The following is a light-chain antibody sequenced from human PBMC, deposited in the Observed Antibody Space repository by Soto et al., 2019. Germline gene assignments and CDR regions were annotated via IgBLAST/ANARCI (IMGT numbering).Light chain of an antibody. CDR1: QDIDGD. J-gene: IGKJ1*01. V-gene: IGKV3-15*01. CDR3: QQNHQWPRT. Sequence: EVDVSQSPTSLSVSPGERVILSCRASQDIDGDLAWYQHRPGQAPRLLISRASTRATGIPARFSGSGSGTDFTLTISSLQSEDSAVYYCQQNHQWPRTFGRGTKVDI. CDR2: RAS.